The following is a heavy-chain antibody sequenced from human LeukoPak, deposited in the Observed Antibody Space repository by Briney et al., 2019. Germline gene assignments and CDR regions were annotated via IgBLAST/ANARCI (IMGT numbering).Heavy chain of an antibody. J-gene: IGHJ4*02. CDR3: AKDIGLYYYDT. CDR2: ISGSGGIT. Sequence: GGSLRLSCAASGFTFSSYAMSWVRQAPGKGLEWVSVISGSGGITYYADSVKGRFTISRDNSKNTLYLQMNSLRAEDTAVYYCAKDIGLYYYDTWGQGTLVTVSS. V-gene: IGHV3-23*01. D-gene: IGHD3-22*01. CDR1: GFTFSSYA.